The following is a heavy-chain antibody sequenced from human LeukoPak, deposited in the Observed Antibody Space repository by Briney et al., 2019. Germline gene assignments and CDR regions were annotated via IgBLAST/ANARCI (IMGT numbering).Heavy chain of an antibody. Sequence: PSETLSLTCTVSGGSISSSSYYWGWIRQPPGKGLEWIGSIYYSGSTYYNPSLKSRVTISVDTSKNQFSLKLSSVTAADTAVYYCARHVKRLRYFDWLLGNWFDPWGQGTLVTVSS. CDR1: GGSISSSSYY. J-gene: IGHJ5*02. CDR3: ARHVKRLRYFDWLLGNWFDP. D-gene: IGHD3-9*01. V-gene: IGHV4-39*01. CDR2: IYYSGST.